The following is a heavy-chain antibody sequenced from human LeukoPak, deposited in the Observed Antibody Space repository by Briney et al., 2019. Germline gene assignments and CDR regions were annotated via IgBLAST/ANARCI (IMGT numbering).Heavy chain of an antibody. Sequence: GGSLRLSCAASGFTFSSYAMSWVRQAPGKGLEWVSAISGSGGSTYYADSVKGRFTISRDNSKNTLYLQMTSLRAEDTAVYYCYLSGTLSRSGTRFDPWGQGTLVTVSS. CDR1: GFTFSSYA. V-gene: IGHV3-23*01. J-gene: IGHJ5*02. CDR2: ISGSGGST. D-gene: IGHD3-3*01. CDR3: YLSGTLSRSGTRFDP.